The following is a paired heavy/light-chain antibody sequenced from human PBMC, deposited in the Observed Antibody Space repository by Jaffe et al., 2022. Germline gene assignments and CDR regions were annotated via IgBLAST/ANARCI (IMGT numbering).Heavy chain of an antibody. CDR3: AGTGVWVGATTNYFDY. Sequence: QVQLVQSGAEVKKPGSSVKVSCKASGGTFSSYAISWVRQAPGQGLEWMGGIIPIFGTANYAQKFQGRVTITTDESTSTAYMELSSLRSEDTAVYYCAGTGVWVGATTNYFDYWGQGTLVTVSS. CDR2: IIPIFGTA. CDR1: GGTFSSYA. V-gene: IGHV1-69*05. D-gene: IGHD1-26*01. J-gene: IGHJ4*02.
Light chain of an antibody. Sequence: QSVLTQPPSVSGAPGQRVTISCTGSSSNIGAGYDVHWYQQLPGTAPKLLIYGNSNRPSGVPDRFSGSKSGTSASLAITGLQAEDEADYYCQSYDSSLSVRVFGGGTKLTVL. CDR2: GNS. J-gene: IGLJ3*02. V-gene: IGLV1-40*01. CDR1: SSNIGAGYD. CDR3: QSYDSSLSVRV.